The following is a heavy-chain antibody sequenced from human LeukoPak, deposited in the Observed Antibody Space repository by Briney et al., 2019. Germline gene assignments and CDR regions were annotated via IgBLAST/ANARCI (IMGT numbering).Heavy chain of an antibody. V-gene: IGHV3-53*01. CDR2: IHKNAIT. Sequence: PGGSLRVSCAASDFTVSSNYMSWVRQAPGKGLEWVSVIHKNAITSYADTVKGRFTISRDNSKNTLYLQMNNLRVDDTAVYYCARSLRVRGVPDYMDVWGKGTTVTVYS. CDR1: DFTVSSNY. J-gene: IGHJ6*03. D-gene: IGHD3-10*01. CDR3: ARSLRVRGVPDYMDV.